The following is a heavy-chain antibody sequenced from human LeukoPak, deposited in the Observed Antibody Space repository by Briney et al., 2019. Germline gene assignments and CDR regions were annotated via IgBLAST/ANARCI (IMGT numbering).Heavy chain of an antibody. CDR2: IYSGGST. V-gene: IGHV3-53*01. Sequence: GGSLRLSCAASGFTVSSNYMSWVRQAPGKGLEWVSVIYSGGSTYYADSVTGRFTISRDNSKNTLYLQMNSLRAEDTAVYYCAREGVRDSSIYYYGMDVWGQGTTVTVSS. CDR3: AREGVRDSSIYYYGMDV. CDR1: GFTVSSNY. J-gene: IGHJ6*02. D-gene: IGHD3-22*01.